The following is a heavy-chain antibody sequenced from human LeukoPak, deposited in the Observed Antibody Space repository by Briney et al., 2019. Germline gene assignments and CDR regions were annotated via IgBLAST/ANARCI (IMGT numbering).Heavy chain of an antibody. CDR2: ISYDGSNK. Sequence: GRSLRLSCAASGFTVSSYAMHWVRQAPGKGLEWVAVISYDGSNKYYADSVKGRFTISRDNSKNTLYLQMNSLRAEDTAVYYCATLGSEDGMDVWGQGTTVTVSS. CDR3: ATLGSEDGMDV. CDR1: GFTVSSYA. V-gene: IGHV3-30*04. J-gene: IGHJ6*02. D-gene: IGHD5-12*01.